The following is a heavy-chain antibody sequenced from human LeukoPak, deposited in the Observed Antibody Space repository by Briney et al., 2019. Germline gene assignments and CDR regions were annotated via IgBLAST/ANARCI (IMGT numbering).Heavy chain of an antibody. D-gene: IGHD5-12*01. CDR3: ARDRWLGY. V-gene: IGHV4-59*01. Sequence: SETLSLTCTVSGGSISSYYWSWIRQPPGKGLEWIGYIYYSGSTNYNPSLKSRVTISVDTSKNQFSLNLSSVTTADTAVYYCARDRWLGYWGQGTLVTVSS. CDR2: IYYSGST. J-gene: IGHJ4*02. CDR1: GGSISSYY.